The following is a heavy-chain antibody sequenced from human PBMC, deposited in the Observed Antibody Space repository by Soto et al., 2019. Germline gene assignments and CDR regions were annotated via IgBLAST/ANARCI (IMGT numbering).Heavy chain of an antibody. J-gene: IGHJ4*01. Sequence: EVQLVESGGGLVQPGGSLRLSCAASGFTFSSYWMHWVRQAPGKGLEWVSRIDSDGSSKSYEDSVKGRFTISRDNAKNRLNLQMNRHEADDTAVYYCAIVDSSGWYTAYFDYWGQGTLVTVSS. D-gene: IGHD6-19*01. CDR2: IDSDGSSK. CDR1: GFTFSSYW. CDR3: AIVDSSGWYTAYFDY. V-gene: IGHV3-74*02.